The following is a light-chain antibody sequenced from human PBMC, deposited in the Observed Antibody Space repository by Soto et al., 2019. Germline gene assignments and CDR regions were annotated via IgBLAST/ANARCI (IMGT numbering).Light chain of an antibody. CDR3: QAYNSAPFT. J-gene: IGKJ3*01. V-gene: IGKV1-27*01. CDR1: QGISDY. CDR2: AAS. Sequence: DIQMTQSPSSLSASVGDRVTITCRASQGISDYLAWYQQQPGKVPKLLIYAASTLHSGVPSRFSGSGSGTDFTLTISSLQPEDVATYYCQAYNSAPFTFGPGTKVDTK.